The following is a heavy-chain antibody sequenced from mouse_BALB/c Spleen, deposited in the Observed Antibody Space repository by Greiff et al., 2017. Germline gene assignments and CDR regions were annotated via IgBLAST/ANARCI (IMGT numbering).Heavy chain of an antibody. CDR1: GYTFTSYW. CDR3: ARGYHRWGY. V-gene: IGHV1-69*02. CDR2: IYPSDSYT. J-gene: IGHJ4*01. D-gene: IGHD1-1*02. Sequence: QVQLQQPGAELVRPGASVKLSCKASGYTFTSYWINWVKQRPGQGLEWIGNIYPSDSYTNYNQKFKDKATLTVDKSSSTAYMQLSSLTSEDSAVYYCARGYHRWGYWGQGTSVTVSS.